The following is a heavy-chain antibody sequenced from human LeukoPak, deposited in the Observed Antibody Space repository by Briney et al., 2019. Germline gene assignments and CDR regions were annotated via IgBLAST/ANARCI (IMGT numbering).Heavy chain of an antibody. V-gene: IGHV1-24*01. CDR2: FDPEDGET. CDR1: GYTLTGLS. D-gene: IGHD6-13*01. CDR3: ATSARSQQPSIFDY. Sequence: WAPVKVSCKVSGYTLTGLSMHWRRQAPGKGLERMGGFDPEDGETIYAQKFQGRVTMTEDTSTDTAYMELSSLRSEDTAVYYCATSARSQQPSIFDYWGQGTLVTVSS. J-gene: IGHJ4*02.